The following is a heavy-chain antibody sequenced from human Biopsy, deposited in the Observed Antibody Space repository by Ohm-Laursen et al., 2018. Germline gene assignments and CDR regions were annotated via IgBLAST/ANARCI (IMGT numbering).Heavy chain of an antibody. J-gene: IGHJ4*02. V-gene: IGHV2-70*04. CDR2: IGWDDDE. Sequence: TQTLTLTCTFSGFSLRTSGIRMSWVRQPPGKALEWLARIGWDDDEFYSTSLKARLTVSNDTSKNQVVLTLTNMDLVDTATYYCARSRAYSFGALEYWGQGILVTVSS. CDR1: GFSLRTSGIR. D-gene: IGHD5-18*01. CDR3: ARSRAYSFGALEY.